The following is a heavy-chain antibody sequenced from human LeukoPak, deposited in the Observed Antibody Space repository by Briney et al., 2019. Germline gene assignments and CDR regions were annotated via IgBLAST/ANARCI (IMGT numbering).Heavy chain of an antibody. V-gene: IGHV3-23*01. CDR2: IRGSGGST. D-gene: IGHD5-18*01. J-gene: IGHJ3*02. CDR1: GFTFSSYA. Sequence: GGSLRLSCAASGFTFSSYAMSWIRQAPGKGLEWVSAIRGSGGSTYYADSVKGRFTISRDNSKNTLYLQMNSLRAEDTAVYYCAKDQIQDTAMVTLGAFDIWGQGTMVTVSS. CDR3: AKDQIQDTAMVTLGAFDI.